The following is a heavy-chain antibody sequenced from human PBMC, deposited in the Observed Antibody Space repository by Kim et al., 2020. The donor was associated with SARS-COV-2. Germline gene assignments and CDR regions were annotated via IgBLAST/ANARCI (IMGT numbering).Heavy chain of an antibody. D-gene: IGHD3-22*01. J-gene: IGHJ3*01. CDR2: ISSSSSYT. CDR1: GFTFSDYY. CDR3: ARDRPYDSSGSSRNPYAFDL. V-gene: IGHV3-11*05. Sequence: GGSLRLSCAASGFTFSDYYMSWIRQAPGKGLEWVSYISSSSSYTNYADSVKGRFTISRDNAKNSLYLQINSLRAEDTAVYYCARDRPYDSSGSSRNPYAFDLWGQGTMVTLSS.